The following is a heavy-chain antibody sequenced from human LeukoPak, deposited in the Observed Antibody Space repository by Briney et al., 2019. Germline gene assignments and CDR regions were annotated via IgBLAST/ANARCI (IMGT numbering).Heavy chain of an antibody. CDR2: ISSSSSYI. D-gene: IGHD3-3*01. J-gene: IGHJ4*02. Sequence: PGGSLRLSCAASGFTFSNAWMSWVRQAPGKGLEWVSSISSSSSYIYYADSVKGRFTISRDNAKNSLYLQMNSLRAEDTAVYYCARYDFWSGYYTEEDDYWGQGTLVTVSS. CDR1: GFTFSNAW. V-gene: IGHV3-21*01. CDR3: ARYDFWSGYYTEEDDY.